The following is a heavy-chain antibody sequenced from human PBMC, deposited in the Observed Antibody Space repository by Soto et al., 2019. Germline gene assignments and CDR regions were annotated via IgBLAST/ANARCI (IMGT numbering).Heavy chain of an antibody. CDR1: GFTFSSYA. V-gene: IGHV3-23*01. CDR3: AKDSRDPDYNGFDP. J-gene: IGHJ5*02. Sequence: GGSLRLSCAASGFTFSSYAMSWVRQAPGKGLEWVSAISGSGGSTYYADSVKGRFTISRDNSKNTLYLQMNSLRAEDTAVYYWAKDSRDPDYNGFDPWGQGTLGTCSS. CDR2: ISGSGGST.